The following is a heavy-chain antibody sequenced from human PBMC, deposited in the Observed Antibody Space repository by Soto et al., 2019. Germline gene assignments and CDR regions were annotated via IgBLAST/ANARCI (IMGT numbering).Heavy chain of an antibody. CDR2: INWSGGST. CDR3: ARDWTYSGSYFGY. J-gene: IGHJ4*02. D-gene: IGHD1-26*01. CDR1: GFAFDVDG. Sequence: EVQLVESGGGVVRPGGSRRLSCAASGFAFDVDGLCWVRQAPGRGLEWISGINWSGGSTGYADSVKGRFTISRDNAKNSLYLQMSSLRAEDTALYYCARDWTYSGSYFGYWGQGTLVTVSS. V-gene: IGHV3-20*04.